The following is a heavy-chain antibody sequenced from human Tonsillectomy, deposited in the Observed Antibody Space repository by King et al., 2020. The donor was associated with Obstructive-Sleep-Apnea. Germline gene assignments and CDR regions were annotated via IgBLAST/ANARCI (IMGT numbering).Heavy chain of an antibody. V-gene: IGHV3-74*01. CDR1: GFTFSSYW. J-gene: IGHJ3*02. D-gene: IGHD4-17*01. CDR2: INSDGSST. CDR3: AGVYGDYPEAFDI. Sequence: VQLVESGGGLVQPGGSLRLSCAASGFTFSSYWMHWVRQAPGKGLVWVSRINSDGSSTSYADSVKGRFTISRDNAKNTLYLQMNSLRAEDTAVYYCAGVYGDYPEAFDIWGQGTMVTVSS.